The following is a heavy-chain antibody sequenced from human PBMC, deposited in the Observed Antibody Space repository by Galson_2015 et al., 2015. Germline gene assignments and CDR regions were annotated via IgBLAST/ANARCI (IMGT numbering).Heavy chain of an antibody. Sequence: SLRLSCAASGFTFSSYGMHWVRQAPGKGLEWVAVIWYDGSNKYYADSVKGRFTIPRDNSKNTLYLQMNSLRAEDTAVYYCARESSTSCYAEGCWFDPWGQGTLVTVSS. J-gene: IGHJ5*02. CDR3: ARESSTSCYAEGCWFDP. CDR2: IWYDGSNK. D-gene: IGHD2-2*01. V-gene: IGHV3-33*01. CDR1: GFTFSSYG.